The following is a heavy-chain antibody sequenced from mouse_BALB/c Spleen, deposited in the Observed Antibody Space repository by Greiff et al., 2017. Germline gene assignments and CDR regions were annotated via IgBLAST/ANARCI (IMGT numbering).Heavy chain of an antibody. CDR3: AVYGSSPAWFAY. Sequence: QVQLKESGPGLVAPSQSLSITCTVSGFSLTGYGVNWVRQPPGKGLEWLGMIWGDGSTDYNAAFISRLSISKDNSKSQVFFKMNSLQANDTAIYYCAVYGSSPAWFAYWGQGTLVTVSA. CDR1: GFSLTGYG. J-gene: IGHJ3*01. CDR2: IWGDGST. V-gene: IGHV2-6-7*01. D-gene: IGHD1-1*01.